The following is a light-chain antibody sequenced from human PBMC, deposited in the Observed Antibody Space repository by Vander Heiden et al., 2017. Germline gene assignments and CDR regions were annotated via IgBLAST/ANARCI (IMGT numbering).Light chain of an antibody. Sequence: YPLTQPPSVSEAPGPTARITRGGNIIRSKSVHWDQQKPGQAAVMVVYNDHDRPSGIPGRFSGSNAGKTATLAISRVEAGDEADDYCQVWDSSSDHPEWVFGGGTKL. J-gene: IGLJ3*02. CDR3: QVWDSSSDHPEWV. V-gene: IGLV3-21*02. CDR1: IIRSKS. CDR2: NDH.